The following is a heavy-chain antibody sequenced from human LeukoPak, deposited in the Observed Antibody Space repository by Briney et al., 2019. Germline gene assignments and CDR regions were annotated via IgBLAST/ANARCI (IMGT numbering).Heavy chain of an antibody. D-gene: IGHD5-18*01. V-gene: IGHV4-39*07. CDR2: IYYSGST. CDR3: ARTYVGYSYGYGLLGYYYYYYMDV. CDR1: GGSISSSSYY. Sequence: PSETLSLTCTVSGGSISSSSYYWGWIRQPPGKGLEWIGNIYYSGSTYYNPSLKSRVTISVDTSKNQFSLKLSSVTAADTAVYYCARTYVGYSYGYGLLGYYYYYYMDVWAKGPQSPSP. J-gene: IGHJ6*03.